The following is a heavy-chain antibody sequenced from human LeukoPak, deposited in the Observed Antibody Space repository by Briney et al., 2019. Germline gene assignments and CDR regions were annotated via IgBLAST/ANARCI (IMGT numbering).Heavy chain of an antibody. CDR2: ISYDGSNK. CDR1: GFTFSSYA. D-gene: IGHD2-2*01. Sequence: GGSLRLSCAASGFTFSSYAMHWVRQAPGKGLEWVAVISYDGSNKYYADSVKGRFTIPRDNSKNTLYLQMNSLRAEDTAVYYCARGAGYCSSTSCYASAFDIWGQGTMVTVSS. J-gene: IGHJ3*02. V-gene: IGHV3-30-3*01. CDR3: ARGAGYCSSTSCYASAFDI.